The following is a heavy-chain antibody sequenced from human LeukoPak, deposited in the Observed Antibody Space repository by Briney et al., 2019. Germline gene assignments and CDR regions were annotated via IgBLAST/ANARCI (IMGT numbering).Heavy chain of an antibody. Sequence: SETLSLTCTVSGGSVSSSSYHWGWIRQPPGKGLEWIGSVFYSGSTYYNPSLKSRVTISVDTSKNQFSLKLASVTAADTAIYYCAKGAGGFSYYNWFDPWGQGTLVTVSS. D-gene: IGHD5-18*01. J-gene: IGHJ5*02. V-gene: IGHV4-39*07. CDR3: AKGAGGFSYYNWFDP. CDR2: VFYSGST. CDR1: GGSVSSSSYH.